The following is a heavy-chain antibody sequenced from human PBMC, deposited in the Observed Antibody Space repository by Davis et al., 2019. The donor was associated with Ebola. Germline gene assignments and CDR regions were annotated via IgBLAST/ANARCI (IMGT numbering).Heavy chain of an antibody. D-gene: IGHD1-26*01. CDR2: IWYDGSNK. J-gene: IGHJ4*02. Sequence: PGGSLRLSCAASGFTFSSYGMHWVRQAPGKGLEWVAVIWYDGSNKYYADSVKGRFTISRDNSKNTLYLQMNSLKTEDTAVYYCSPSIVGATHTDYWGQGTLVTVSS. CDR1: GFTFSSYG. CDR3: SPSIVGATHTDY. V-gene: IGHV3-33*01.